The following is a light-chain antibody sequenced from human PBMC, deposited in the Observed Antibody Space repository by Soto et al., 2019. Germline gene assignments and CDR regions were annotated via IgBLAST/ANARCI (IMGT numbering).Light chain of an antibody. J-gene: IGLJ2*01. CDR3: AAWDDSPRDVV. Sequence: QPVLIQPPSASGTPGQRVTISCSGSRSNIGSNAVHWYQQLPGTAPKLLIYNNDQRPSGVPDRFSGSKSGTSASLAISGLQSEDEADYYCAAWDDSPRDVVFGGGTKVTVL. CDR1: RSNIGSNA. V-gene: IGLV1-44*01. CDR2: NND.